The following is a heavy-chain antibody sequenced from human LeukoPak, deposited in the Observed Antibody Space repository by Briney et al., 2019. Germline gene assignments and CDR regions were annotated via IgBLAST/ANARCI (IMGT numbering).Heavy chain of an antibody. CDR1: GFTVSSNY. J-gene: IGHJ4*02. Sequence: PGGSLRLSCAASGFTVSSNYMSWVRQAPGKGLEWVSVIYSDGGTYYADSVKGRFSISRDNSKNTLYLQMDTLRAEDTAVYYCAKLKGWYGEGYFDYWGQGTLVTVSA. CDR2: IYSDGGT. V-gene: IGHV3-53*01. D-gene: IGHD3-10*01. CDR3: AKLKGWYGEGYFDY.